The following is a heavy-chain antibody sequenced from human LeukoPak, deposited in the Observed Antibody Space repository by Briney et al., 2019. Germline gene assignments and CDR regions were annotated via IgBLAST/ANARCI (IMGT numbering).Heavy chain of an antibody. CDR3: ARANDILTGSDY. CDR1: GYTFTSYD. V-gene: IGHV1-8*01. Sequence: GASVKVSCKASGYTFTSYDINWVRQATGQGLEWMGWMNPNSGNTGYAQKFQGRVTMTRNTSISTAYMELSSLRSEDTAVYYCARANDILTGSDYWGQGTLVTVSS. J-gene: IGHJ4*02. D-gene: IGHD3-9*01. CDR2: MNPNSGNT.